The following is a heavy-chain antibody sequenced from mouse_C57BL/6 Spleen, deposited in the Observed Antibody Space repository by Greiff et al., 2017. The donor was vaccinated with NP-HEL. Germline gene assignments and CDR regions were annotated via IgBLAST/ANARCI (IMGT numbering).Heavy chain of an antibody. V-gene: IGHV1-26*01. J-gene: IGHJ2*01. CDR3: ARGRGSPFDY. CDR1: GYTFTDYY. D-gene: IGHD1-1*01. Sequence: EVQLQQSGPELVKPGASVKISCKASGYTFTDYYMNWVKQSHGKSLEWIGDINPNNGGTSYNQKFKGKATLTVDKSSSTAYMELRSLTSEDSAVYYCARGRGSPFDYWGQGTTLTVSS. CDR2: INPNNGGT.